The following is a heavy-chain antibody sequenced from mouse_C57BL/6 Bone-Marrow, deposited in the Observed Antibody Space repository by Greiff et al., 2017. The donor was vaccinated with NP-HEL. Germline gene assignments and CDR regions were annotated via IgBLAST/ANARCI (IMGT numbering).Heavy chain of an antibody. Sequence: QVQLQQPGAELVMPGASVKLSCKASGYTFTSYWMHWVKQRPGQGLEWIGEIDPSDSYTNYNQKFKGKSTLTVDKSSSTAYMQLSSLTSEDSAVYYCARRGQLSPFYYAMDYWGQGTSVTVSS. CDR3: ARRGQLSPFYYAMDY. D-gene: IGHD3-2*02. V-gene: IGHV1-69*01. J-gene: IGHJ4*01. CDR1: GYTFTSYW. CDR2: IDPSDSYT.